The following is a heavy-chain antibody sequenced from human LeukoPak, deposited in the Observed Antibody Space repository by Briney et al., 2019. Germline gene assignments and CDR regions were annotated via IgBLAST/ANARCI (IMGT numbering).Heavy chain of an antibody. Sequence: GGSLRLSCEASGFTFSNYPMSWVRQAPGKGLDWVSAISGSGDGVYYADSVKGRFTISRDNSNNTLYLQVNSLRAEDTALYYCAKDKYSSGWSPLDYWGQGTLVTVSS. CDR1: GFTFSNYP. D-gene: IGHD6-19*01. V-gene: IGHV3-23*01. CDR2: ISGSGDGV. CDR3: AKDKYSSGWSPLDY. J-gene: IGHJ4*02.